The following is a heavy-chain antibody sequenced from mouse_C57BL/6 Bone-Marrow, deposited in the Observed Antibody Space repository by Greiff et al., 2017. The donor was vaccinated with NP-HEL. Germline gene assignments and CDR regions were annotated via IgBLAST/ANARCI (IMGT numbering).Heavy chain of an antibody. J-gene: IGHJ2*01. D-gene: IGHD1-1*01. CDR3: ARQGYYGSSSFDY. Sequence: DVHLVESGGGLVKPGGSLKLSCAASGFTFSDYGMHWVRQAPEKGLEWVAYISSGSSTIYYADTVKGRFTISRDNAKNTLFLQMTSLRSEDTAMYYCARQGYYGSSSFDYWGQGTTLTVSS. CDR2: ISSGSSTI. V-gene: IGHV5-17*01. CDR1: GFTFSDYG.